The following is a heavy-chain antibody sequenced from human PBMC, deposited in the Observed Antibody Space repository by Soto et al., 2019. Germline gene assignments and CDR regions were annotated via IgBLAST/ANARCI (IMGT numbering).Heavy chain of an antibody. D-gene: IGHD4-17*01. CDR1: GFTFSRDG. Sequence: GGSLRLSCAASGFTFSRDGMSWVRQAPGKGLEWVSLITDNGGSTYYADSVKGPFTISRDNTKNTLFLQMNSLRAEDTAVYYCAKERATTTAFDYWGQGALVTVSS. CDR3: AKERATTTAFDY. J-gene: IGHJ4*02. V-gene: IGHV3-23*01. CDR2: ITDNGGST.